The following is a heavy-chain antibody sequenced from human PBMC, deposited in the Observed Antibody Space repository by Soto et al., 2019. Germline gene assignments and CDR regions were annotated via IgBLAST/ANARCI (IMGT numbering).Heavy chain of an antibody. J-gene: IGHJ4*02. CDR3: ARQIYYSDTGPNFQYYFDS. Sequence: GESLKISCKGSGYSFAGYWITWVRQKPGKGLEWMGRIDPSDSQTYYSPSFRGHVTISATKSITTVFLQWSSLTASDTAMYYCARQIYYSDTGPNFQYYFDSWGQGTPVTVSS. D-gene: IGHD3-22*01. V-gene: IGHV5-10-1*01. CDR1: GYSFAGYW. CDR2: IDPSDSQT.